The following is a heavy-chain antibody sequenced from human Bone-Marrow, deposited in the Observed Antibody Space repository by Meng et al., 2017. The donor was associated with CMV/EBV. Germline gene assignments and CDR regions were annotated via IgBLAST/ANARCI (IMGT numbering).Heavy chain of an antibody. V-gene: IGHV1-18*01. CDR2: ISAYNGNT. J-gene: IGHJ6*02. CDR3: ASGDIVVVPAKGYGMDV. D-gene: IGHD2-2*01. CDR1: GYTFTSYG. Sequence: ASVKVSCKASGYTFTSYGISWVRQAPGQGLEWMGWISAYNGNTNYAQKLQGRVTMTRDTSTSTVYMELSSLRSEDTAVYYCASGDIVVVPAKGYGMDVWGQGTTVTVSS.